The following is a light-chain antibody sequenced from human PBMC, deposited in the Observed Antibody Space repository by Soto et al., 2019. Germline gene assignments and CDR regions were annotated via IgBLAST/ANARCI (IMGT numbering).Light chain of an antibody. CDR1: SSDVGGYNY. V-gene: IGLV2-14*01. CDR3: SSYTSSSTLEV. J-gene: IGLJ3*02. Sequence: QSALTQPAPVSGSPGQSITISCTGTSSDVGGYNYVSWYQQHPGKAPKLMIYEVSNRPSGVSNRFSGSKSGNTASLTISGLQAEDEADYYCSSYTSSSTLEVFGGGTQLTVL. CDR2: EVS.